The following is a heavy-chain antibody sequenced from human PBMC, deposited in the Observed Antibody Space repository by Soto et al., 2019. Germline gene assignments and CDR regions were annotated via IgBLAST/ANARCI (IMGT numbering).Heavy chain of an antibody. CDR2: IYYSGST. V-gene: IGHV4-39*01. CDR3: ASPYYYGSGSYFASYYGMDV. CDR1: GGSISSSSYY. J-gene: IGHJ6*02. D-gene: IGHD3-10*01. Sequence: PSETLSLTCTFSGGSISSSSYYLGWIRKPPGKGLEWIGSIYYSGSTYYNPSLKSRVTISVDTSKNQFSLKLSSVTAADTAVYYCASPYYYGSGSYFASYYGMDVWGQGTTVTVS.